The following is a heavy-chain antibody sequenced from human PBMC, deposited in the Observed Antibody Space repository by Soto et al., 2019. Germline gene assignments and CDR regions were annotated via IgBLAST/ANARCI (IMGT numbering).Heavy chain of an antibody. Sequence: QVQLQESGPGLVKPSETLSLTCTVSGGSISSYYWSWIRQPPGKGLEWIGYIYYSGSTNYNPSLKCRVSISVDTSKSQFSLKLSSVTAADTAVYYCARDRYYYGSGSYYDYYYYYMDVWGKGTTVTVSS. CDR3: ARDRYYYGSGSYYDYYYYYMDV. J-gene: IGHJ6*03. D-gene: IGHD3-10*01. CDR1: GGSISSYY. CDR2: IYYSGST. V-gene: IGHV4-59*01.